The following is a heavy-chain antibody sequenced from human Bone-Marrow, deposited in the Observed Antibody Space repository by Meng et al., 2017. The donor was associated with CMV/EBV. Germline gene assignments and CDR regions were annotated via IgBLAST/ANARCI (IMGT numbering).Heavy chain of an antibody. D-gene: IGHD1-26*01. CDR2: IYWNDDK. J-gene: IGHJ5*02. CDR3: AHLLNRANWFDP. CDR1: GGSISSGGYY. Sequence: TLSLTCTVSGGSISSGGYYWSWIRQHPGKGLEWLALIYWNDDKRYSPSLKSRLTITKDTSKNQVVLTMTNMDPVDTATYYCAHLLNRANWFDPWGQGTLVTVSS. V-gene: IGHV2-5*01.